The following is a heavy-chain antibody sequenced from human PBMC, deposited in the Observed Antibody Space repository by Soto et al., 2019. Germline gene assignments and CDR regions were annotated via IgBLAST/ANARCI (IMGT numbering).Heavy chain of an antibody. CDR1: GGXFXXXX. D-gene: IGHD3-10*01. J-gene: IGHJ4*02. CDR2: INHSGST. CDR3: ARGPTMVRGVPFDY. Sequence: QVQLQQWGAGLLKPSETLSLTCAVYGGXFXXXXXXXXXXXXXXXXEWIGEINHSGSTNYNPSLKSRVTISVDTSKNQFSLKLSSVTAADTAVYYCARGPTMVRGVPFDYWGQGTLVTVSS. V-gene: IGHV4-34*01.